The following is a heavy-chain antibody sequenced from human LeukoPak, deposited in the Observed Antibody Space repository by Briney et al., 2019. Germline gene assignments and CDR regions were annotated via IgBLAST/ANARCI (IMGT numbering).Heavy chain of an antibody. CDR1: GFTFSTNA. V-gene: IGHV3-23*01. Sequence: GGSLRLSCLTSGFTFSTNAMSWVRQAPGKGLEWTSGISGSGASTYYADSVTGRFTISRDNSRNTLYLQMNSLRGDDTAVYYCAKDVGKWESLHFFDYWGQGTLVTVS. CDR3: AKDVGKWESLHFFDY. D-gene: IGHD1-26*01. CDR2: ISGSGAST. J-gene: IGHJ4*02.